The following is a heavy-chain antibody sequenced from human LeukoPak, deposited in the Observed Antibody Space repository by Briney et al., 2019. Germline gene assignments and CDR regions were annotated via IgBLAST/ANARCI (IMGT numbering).Heavy chain of an antibody. CDR3: ARRGDGHGFDY. J-gene: IGHJ4*02. CDR1: GYSFSNFW. D-gene: IGHD5-24*01. V-gene: IGHV5-51*01. Sequence: GESLKISCKGSGYSFSNFWIGWVRQMPGKGLEWMGFIYPGDSDTTYSPSFQGQVTISADKSITTAYLQWSSLKASDTATYYCARRGDGHGFDYWGQGTLVTVSS. CDR2: IYPGDSDT.